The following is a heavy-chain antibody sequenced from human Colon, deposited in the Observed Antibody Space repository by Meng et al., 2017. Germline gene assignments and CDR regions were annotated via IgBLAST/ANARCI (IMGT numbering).Heavy chain of an antibody. D-gene: IGHD1-26*01. V-gene: IGHV3-23*01. CDR3: AKGYGGYSQSYFDY. CDR1: GLSFSSYA. J-gene: IGHJ4*02. CDR2: ISGSGGST. Sequence: GGSLSLSCAVSGLSFSSYAMSWVRHAPGKGLEWVSAISGSGGSTYYADSVKGRFTISRDNSKNTLYLQMNSLRAEDTAVSYCAKGYGGYSQSYFDYCCQGTLVTVSS.